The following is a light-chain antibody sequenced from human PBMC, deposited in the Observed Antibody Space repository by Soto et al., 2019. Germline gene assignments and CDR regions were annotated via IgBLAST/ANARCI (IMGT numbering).Light chain of an antibody. V-gene: IGKV1-5*03. CDR2: KAS. J-gene: IGKJ1*01. CDR3: QQYKTYWT. Sequence: DIQMTQSPSTLSASVGDRVTITCRASQSISSWLAWYQQKPGKAPKLLIYKASSLESGVPSRFSGGGSGTEFTLTISSLQPDDFATYYCQQYKTYWTFGPGTKVDI. CDR1: QSISSW.